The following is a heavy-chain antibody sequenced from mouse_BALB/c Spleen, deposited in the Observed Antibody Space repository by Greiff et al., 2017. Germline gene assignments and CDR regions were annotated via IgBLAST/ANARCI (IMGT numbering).Heavy chain of an antibody. CDR3: ASRLRSWYFDV. D-gene: IGHD1-1*01. CDR2: FSSGGGST. CDR1: GFAFSSYY. V-gene: IGHV5-12-1*01. J-gene: IGHJ1*01. Sequence: EVKLMESGGGLVKPGGSLKLSCAASGFAFSSYYMSWFRQTPEKRLVWVEYFSSGGGSTYYPATLKGRFTISRDNAKNTLYLQMSSLKSEDTAMYYCASRLRSWYFDVWGAGTTVTVSS.